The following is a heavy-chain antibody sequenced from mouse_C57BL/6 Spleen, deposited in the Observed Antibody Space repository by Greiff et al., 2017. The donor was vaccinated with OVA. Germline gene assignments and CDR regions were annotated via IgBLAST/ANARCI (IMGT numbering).Heavy chain of an antibody. CDR3: ARSGVVGDYWYFDV. D-gene: IGHD1-1*01. Sequence: VQLKQSGAELVKPGASVKLSCTASGFNIKDYYMHWVKQRTEQGLEWIGRIAPEDGETKSAPKFQGKATITADTSSNTAYLQLSSLTSEDTAVYYCARSGVVGDYWYFDVWGTGTTVTVSS. J-gene: IGHJ1*03. CDR1: GFNIKDYY. CDR2: IAPEDGET. V-gene: IGHV14-2*01.